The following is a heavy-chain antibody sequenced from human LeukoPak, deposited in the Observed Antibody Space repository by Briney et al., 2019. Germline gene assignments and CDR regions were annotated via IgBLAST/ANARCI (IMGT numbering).Heavy chain of an antibody. D-gene: IGHD5-24*01. CDR3: ARHRGDGYNRPLDD. V-gene: IGHV4-34*01. J-gene: IGHJ4*02. Sequence: PSETLSLTCAVYGGSFSGYYWSWIRQPPGKGLEWIGEINHSGSTNCNPSLTSRVTISVDTSKNQISLILSSVTAADTAVYYCARHRGDGYNRPLDDWGQGTLVTVSS. CDR2: INHSGST. CDR1: GGSFSGYY.